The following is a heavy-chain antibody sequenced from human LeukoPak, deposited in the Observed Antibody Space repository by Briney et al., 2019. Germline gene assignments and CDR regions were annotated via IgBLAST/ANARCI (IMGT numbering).Heavy chain of an antibody. CDR2: IDYSGST. Sequence: SETLSLTCTVSGGSISTYYWSWIRQPPGKGLEWIAYIDYSGSTSYNPSLKSRVSISIDTSKNQFSLRLSSVTAADTAVYYCARLARYCSSTSCLIGWFDPWGQGTLVTVSS. CDR1: GGSISTYY. V-gene: IGHV4-59*08. D-gene: IGHD2-2*01. J-gene: IGHJ5*02. CDR3: ARLARYCSSTSCLIGWFDP.